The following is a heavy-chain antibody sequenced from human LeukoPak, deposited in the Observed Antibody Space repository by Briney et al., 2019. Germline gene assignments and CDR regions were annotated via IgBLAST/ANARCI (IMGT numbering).Heavy chain of an antibody. CDR1: GFTFSSYS. V-gene: IGHV3-23*01. D-gene: IGHD2-2*03. CDR2: ISGSGGST. J-gene: IGHJ4*02. Sequence: GGSRSLSWAASGFTFSSYSRTWVRQPPGKGLEWVSPISGSGGSTYYADSVKGRFTISRDNSKNTLYLQMNSLRAEDTAVYYCAKDPGYCSSISCYYFDYWGQGTLVTVSS. CDR3: AKDPGYCSSISCYYFDY.